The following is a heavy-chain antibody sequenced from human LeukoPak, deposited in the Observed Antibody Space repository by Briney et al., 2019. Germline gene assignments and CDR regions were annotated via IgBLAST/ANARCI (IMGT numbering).Heavy chain of an antibody. CDR3: ARLRYNWNDVAY. Sequence: SETLSLTCTVSGGSISSYYWSWIRQPAGKGLEWIGSIYYSGSTYYNPSLKSRVTISVDTSKNQFSLKLSSVTAADTAVYYCARLRYNWNDVAYWGQGTLVTVSS. V-gene: IGHV4-59*05. CDR2: IYYSGST. CDR1: GGSISSYY. D-gene: IGHD1-1*01. J-gene: IGHJ4*02.